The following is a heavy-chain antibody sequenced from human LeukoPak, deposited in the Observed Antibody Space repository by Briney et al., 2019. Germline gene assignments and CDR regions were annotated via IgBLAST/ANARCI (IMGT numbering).Heavy chain of an antibody. J-gene: IGHJ4*02. CDR3: ARQAVAGTWAYYFDY. CDR2: IYYSGST. D-gene: IGHD6-19*01. V-gene: IGHV4-59*08. Sequence: PSETLSLTCTVSGGSIGTYYWSWIRQPPGKGLEWIGYIYYSGSTNYNPSLKSRVTISVDTSKNQFSLKLSSVTAADTAVYYCARQAVAGTWAYYFDYWGQGTLVTVSS. CDR1: GGSIGTYY.